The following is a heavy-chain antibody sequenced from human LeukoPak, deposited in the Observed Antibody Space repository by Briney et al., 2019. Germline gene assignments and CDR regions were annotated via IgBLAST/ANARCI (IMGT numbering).Heavy chain of an antibody. CDR1: GGSISSSTYY. D-gene: IGHD3-10*01. CDR3: ARETPYGSGSYPFDY. CDR2: IYESGST. V-gene: IGHV4-39*07. Sequence: SETLSLTCTVSGGSISSSTYYWGWIRQPPGKGLEWIGSIYESGSTYYNPSLKSRVTISVDVSRNQFSLKLSSVTAADTAVYYCARETPYGSGSYPFDYWGQGILVTVSS. J-gene: IGHJ4*02.